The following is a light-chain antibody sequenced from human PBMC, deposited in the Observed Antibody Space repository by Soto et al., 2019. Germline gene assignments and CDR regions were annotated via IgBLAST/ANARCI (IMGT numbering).Light chain of an antibody. V-gene: IGKV3-20*01. J-gene: IGKJ4*01. CDR1: RSINSNY. Sequence: EIVMTQSPGTLSLSPGEGATLSCRASRSINSNYLAWYQQKPGQAPSLLTYGASRRATDVPDRFSASGSGTDFALTISRLQPEHVAVYYCQQYISSPLTFGGGTKVDIK. CDR3: QQYISSPLT. CDR2: GAS.